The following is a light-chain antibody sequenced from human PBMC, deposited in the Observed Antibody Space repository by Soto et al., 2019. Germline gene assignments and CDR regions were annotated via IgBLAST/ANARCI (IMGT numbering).Light chain of an antibody. CDR3: QQYNNWPPRT. CDR2: GAS. CDR1: QSVSSN. Sequence: EIVMTQSPATLSVSPGERATLPCRASQSVSSNLAWYQQKPGQAPRLLIYGASTRATGIPARFSGSGSGTEFTLTIRSLQSEDFAVYYCQQYNNWPPRTFGQGTKVDIK. J-gene: IGKJ1*01. V-gene: IGKV3D-15*01.